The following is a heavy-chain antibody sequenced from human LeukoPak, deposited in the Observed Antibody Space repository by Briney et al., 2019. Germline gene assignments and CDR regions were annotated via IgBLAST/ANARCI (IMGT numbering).Heavy chain of an antibody. CDR3: AALVTAMVTSGGY. J-gene: IGHJ4*02. D-gene: IGHD5-18*01. V-gene: IGHV3-7*01. CDR2: IKQDGSEK. CDR1: GFTFRNYW. Sequence: GGSLRLSCATSGFTFRNYWMSWVRQAPGKGLEWLANIKQDGSEKYYVDSVKGRFTISRDNAKNSLYLQMNSLRAEDTAVYYCAALVTAMVTSGGYWGQGTLVTVSS.